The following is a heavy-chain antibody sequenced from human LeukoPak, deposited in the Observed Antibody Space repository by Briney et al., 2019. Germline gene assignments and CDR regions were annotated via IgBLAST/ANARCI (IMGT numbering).Heavy chain of an antibody. J-gene: IGHJ4*02. CDR3: AKVRTLLWFGELSNFDY. Sequence: GGSLRLPCAASGFTFSSYAMSWVRQAPGKGLEWVSAISGSGGSTYYADSVKGRFTISRDNSKNTLYLQMNSLRAEDTAVYYCAKVRTLLWFGELSNFDYWGQGTLVTVSS. D-gene: IGHD3-10*01. CDR1: GFTFSSYA. V-gene: IGHV3-23*01. CDR2: ISGSGGST.